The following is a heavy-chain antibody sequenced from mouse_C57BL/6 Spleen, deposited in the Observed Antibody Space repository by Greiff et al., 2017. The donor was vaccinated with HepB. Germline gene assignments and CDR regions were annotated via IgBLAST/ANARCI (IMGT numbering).Heavy chain of an antibody. V-gene: IGHV1-11*01. CDR3: VRSPYDGYYAMDY. D-gene: IGHD2-3*01. CDR1: GYTFTDHI. Sequence: VQLQQSGAELASPGASVTLSCKASGYTFTDHIMNWVKKRPGQGLEWIGRIYPVSGETNYNQKFMGKATFSVDRSSSTLYMVLNSLASEDPAVYYWVRSPYDGYYAMDYWGQGTSVTVSS. J-gene: IGHJ4*01. CDR2: IYPVSGET.